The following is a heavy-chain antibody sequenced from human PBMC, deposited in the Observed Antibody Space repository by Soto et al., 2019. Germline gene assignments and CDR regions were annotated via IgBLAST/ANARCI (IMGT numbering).Heavy chain of an antibody. J-gene: IGHJ6*02. Sequence: PGESLKISCKVSGDSFGSHWIGWVRQLHGKGLEWMGSIFPVDSEARYSPAFKGHVTLSVDKSVSTAYLQWTSLKASDTAMYYCVRHFATRFYYGSGSYYNYYYGMDVWGQGTTVTVSS. CDR1: GDSFGSHW. CDR3: VRHFATRFYYGSGSYYNYYYGMDV. D-gene: IGHD3-10*01. V-gene: IGHV5-51*01. CDR2: IFPVDSEA.